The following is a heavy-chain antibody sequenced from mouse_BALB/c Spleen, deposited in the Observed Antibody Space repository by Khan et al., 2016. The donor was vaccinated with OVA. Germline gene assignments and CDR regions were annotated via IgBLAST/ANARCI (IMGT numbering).Heavy chain of an antibody. CDR1: GYSFTGYF. J-gene: IGHJ2*01. Sequence: EVMLVESGPELVKPGASVKISCKASGYSFTGYFMNWVMQSHGKSLEWIGRINPHIGETFYNQKFKGKATLTVDESSSTAHMELRSLASEDSAVYYCARSYGSDFDYWGQGTTLTVSS. V-gene: IGHV1-20*02. CDR3: ARSYGSDFDY. D-gene: IGHD1-1*01. CDR2: INPHIGET.